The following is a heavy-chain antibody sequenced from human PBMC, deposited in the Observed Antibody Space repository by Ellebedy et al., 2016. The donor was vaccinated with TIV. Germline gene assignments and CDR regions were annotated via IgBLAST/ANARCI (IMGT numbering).Heavy chain of an antibody. Sequence: GGSLRLSCAASGFTFSTFSMNWVRQAPGKGLEWVSYISSSSRTIYYADSVKGRFTISRDNAKNSLYLQMSSLRAEDTAVYFCARGGDYYELADAFDIWGQGTMVTVSS. CDR2: ISSSSRTI. CDR3: ARGGDYYELADAFDI. V-gene: IGHV3-48*04. D-gene: IGHD3-22*01. J-gene: IGHJ3*02. CDR1: GFTFSTFS.